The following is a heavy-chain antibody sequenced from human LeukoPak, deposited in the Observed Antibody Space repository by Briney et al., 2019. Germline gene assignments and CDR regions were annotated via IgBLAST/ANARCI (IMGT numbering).Heavy chain of an antibody. J-gene: IGHJ4*02. CDR2: IYYSGSA. Sequence: SETLSLTCTVSGGSISSSSYYWGWIRQPPGKGLEWIGSIYYSGSAYYNPSLKSRVTISVDTSKNQFSLKLSSVTAADTAVYYCARDSSGYYSPIDYWGQGTLVTVSS. CDR1: GGSISSSSYY. V-gene: IGHV4-39*07. CDR3: ARDSSGYYSPIDY. D-gene: IGHD3-22*01.